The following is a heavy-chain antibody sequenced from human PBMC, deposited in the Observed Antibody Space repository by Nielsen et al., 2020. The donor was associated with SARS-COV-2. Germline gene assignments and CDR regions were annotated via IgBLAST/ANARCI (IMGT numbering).Heavy chain of an antibody. CDR1: GFTFSSYA. V-gene: IGHV3-64D*06. Sequence: GESLKISCSASGFTFSSYAMHWVRQAPGKGLEYVSAISSNGGSTYYADSVKGRFTISRDNSKNTLYLQMSSLRAEDTAVYYCVKVPWGCGGDCPPRGQGTLVTVSS. CDR3: VKVPWGCGGDCPP. D-gene: IGHD2-21*02. J-gene: IGHJ5*02. CDR2: ISSNGGST.